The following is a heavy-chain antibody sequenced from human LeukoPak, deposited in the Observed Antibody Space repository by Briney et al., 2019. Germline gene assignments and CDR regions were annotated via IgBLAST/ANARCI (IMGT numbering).Heavy chain of an antibody. CDR2: IKQDGGEE. J-gene: IGHJ4*02. D-gene: IGHD6-13*01. V-gene: IGHV3-7*01. Sequence: GGSLRLSCAASGFIFSDYWMTWVRQAPGKGLEWVANIKQDGGEENYVDSVKGRFTISRDNAKNSLYLQMNSLRAEDTAVYYCASVSSSWLDYWGQGTLVTVSS. CDR3: ASVSSSWLDY. CDR1: GFIFSDYW.